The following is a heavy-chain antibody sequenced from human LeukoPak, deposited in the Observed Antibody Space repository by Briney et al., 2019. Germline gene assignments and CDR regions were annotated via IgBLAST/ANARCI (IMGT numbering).Heavy chain of an antibody. CDR1: GFTFSSYA. V-gene: IGHV3-30-3*01. CDR2: ISYDGSNK. Sequence: GGSLRLSCAASGFTFSSYAIHWVRQAPGKGLEWVAVISYDGSNKYYADSVKGRFTISRDNSKNTLYLQMNSLRAEDTAVYYCAKGSMGIAAYWGQGTLVTVSS. J-gene: IGHJ4*02. D-gene: IGHD6-13*01. CDR3: AKGSMGIAAY.